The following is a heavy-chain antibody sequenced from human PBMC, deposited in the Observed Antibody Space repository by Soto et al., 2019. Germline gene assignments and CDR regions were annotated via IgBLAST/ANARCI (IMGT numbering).Heavy chain of an antibody. CDR2: IIPIFGTA. J-gene: IGHJ6*02. V-gene: IGHV1-69*06. CDR3: ARVPQISSSSGYGDYYYGMDV. D-gene: IGHD6-13*01. CDR1: GGTFSSYA. Sequence: QVQLVQSGAEVKKPGSSVKVSCKASGGTFSSYAISWVRQAPGQGLEWMGGIIPIFGTANYAQKFQGRVTITADKSTSTAYMELSSMRSEDTAVYYWARVPQISSSSGYGDYYYGMDVWGQGTTVTVSS.